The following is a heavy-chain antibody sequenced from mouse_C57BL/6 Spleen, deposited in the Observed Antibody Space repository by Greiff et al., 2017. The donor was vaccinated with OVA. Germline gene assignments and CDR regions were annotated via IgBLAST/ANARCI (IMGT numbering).Heavy chain of an antibody. D-gene: IGHD1-1*01. V-gene: IGHV1-47*01. Sequence: VMLVESGAELVKPGASVKMSCKASGYTFTTYPIEWMKQNHGKSLEWIGNFHPYNDDTKYNEKFKGKATLTVEKSSSTVYLELSRLTSDDSAVYYCAREVYRLRYFDVWGTGTTVTVSS. J-gene: IGHJ1*03. CDR3: AREVYRLRYFDV. CDR2: FHPYNDDT. CDR1: GYTFTTYP.